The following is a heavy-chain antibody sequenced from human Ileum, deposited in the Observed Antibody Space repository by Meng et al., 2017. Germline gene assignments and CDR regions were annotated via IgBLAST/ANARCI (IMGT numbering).Heavy chain of an antibody. CDR1: GFPFNTFD. CDR3: VKGAWLDS. Sequence: GGSLRLSCATSGFPFNTFDMSWVRQAPGKGLEWVAAILGRSEFTHYADSVKGRFAVSRDNSKNTLYLQMNSLRAEDTALYYCVKGAWLDSWGQGSRVTCSS. V-gene: IGHV3-23*01. J-gene: IGHJ4*02. CDR2: ILGRSEFT.